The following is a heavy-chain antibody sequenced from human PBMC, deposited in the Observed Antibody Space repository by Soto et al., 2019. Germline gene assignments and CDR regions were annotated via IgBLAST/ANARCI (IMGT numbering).Heavy chain of an antibody. Sequence: SETLSLTCTFSYGSISSYYLSLILQPPGKGLEWIGYIYYSGSTNYNPSLKSRVTISVDTSKNQFSLKLSSVTAADTAVYYCARAQRTAYEVEPWGQGTLVTVSS. J-gene: IGHJ5*02. CDR3: ARAQRTAYEVEP. CDR2: IYYSGST. V-gene: IGHV4-59*01. CDR1: YGSISSYY. D-gene: IGHD3-22*01.